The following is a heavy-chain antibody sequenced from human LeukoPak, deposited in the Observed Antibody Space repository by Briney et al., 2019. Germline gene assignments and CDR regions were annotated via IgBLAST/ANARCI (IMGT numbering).Heavy chain of an antibody. CDR3: AKNGGGFWRGYYFDY. CDR2: ISWDGGST. J-gene: IGHJ4*02. Sequence: QSGGSLRLSCAASGFTFDDYTMHWVRQAPGKGLEWVSLISWDGGSTYYADSVKGRFTISRDNSKNTLYLQMNSLRAEDTAVYYCAKNGGGFWRGYYFDYWGQGTLVTVSS. D-gene: IGHD3-3*01. V-gene: IGHV3-43*01. CDR1: GFTFDDYT.